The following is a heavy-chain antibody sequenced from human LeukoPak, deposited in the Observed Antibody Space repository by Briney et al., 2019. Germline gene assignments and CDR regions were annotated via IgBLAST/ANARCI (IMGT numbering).Heavy chain of an antibody. CDR1: GFTFSSYS. J-gene: IGHJ3*02. Sequence: GGSLRLSCAASGFTFSSYSMNWVRQAPGKGLEWVSSISSSSSYIYYADSVKGRFTISRDNAKNSLYLQMNSLRAEDTAVYYCARRDGDYVYYAFDIWGQGTMVTVSS. CDR2: ISSSSSYI. CDR3: ARRDGDYVYYAFDI. D-gene: IGHD4-17*01. V-gene: IGHV3-21*01.